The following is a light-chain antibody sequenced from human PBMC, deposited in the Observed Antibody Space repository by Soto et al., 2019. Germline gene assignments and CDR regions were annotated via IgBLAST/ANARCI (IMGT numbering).Light chain of an antibody. CDR3: HQHATTPLT. J-gene: IGKJ3*01. V-gene: IGKV3-20*01. Sequence: EIVLTQSPGTLSLSPGERATLSCRASQSVGNNYLSWYQQKPGQAPRLLIYNASNRAAGIPDRFSGSGSGSDYSLTINRLEPEDVAVYFCHQHATTPLTFGPGTKVIVK. CDR1: QSVGNNY. CDR2: NAS.